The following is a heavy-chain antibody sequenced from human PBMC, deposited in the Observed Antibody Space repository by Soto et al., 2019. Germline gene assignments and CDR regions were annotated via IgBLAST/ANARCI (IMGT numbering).Heavy chain of an antibody. CDR2: IYHSGST. Sequence: SETLSLTCAVSGGSISSGGYSWSWIRQPPGKGLEWTGYIYHSGSTYYNPSLKSRVTISVDRSKNQFSLELSSLRSEDTAVYYCARGTPRGYYDRSAYYFDYWGQGTLVTVSS. V-gene: IGHV4-30-2*01. D-gene: IGHD3-22*01. CDR1: GGSISSGGYS. CDR3: ARGTPRGYYDRSAYYFDY. J-gene: IGHJ4*02.